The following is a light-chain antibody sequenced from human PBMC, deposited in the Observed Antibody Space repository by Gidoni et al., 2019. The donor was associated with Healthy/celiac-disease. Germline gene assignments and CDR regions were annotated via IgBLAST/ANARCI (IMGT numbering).Light chain of an antibody. J-gene: IGKJ2*01. V-gene: IGKV3-15*01. CDR2: GAS. CDR1: QSVSSN. Sequence: DIVLPPSPATLSVSPGEGATLSCRASQSVSSNLAWYQQKPGQAPRLLIYGASTRATGIPARFSGRGSGTEFTLTISSLQAEDFAVYYCQQYNNWPPYTFXQXTKLXIK. CDR3: QQYNNWPPYT.